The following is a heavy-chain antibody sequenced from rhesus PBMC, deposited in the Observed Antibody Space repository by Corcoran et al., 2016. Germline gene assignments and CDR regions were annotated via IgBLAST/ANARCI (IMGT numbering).Heavy chain of an antibody. D-gene: IGHD1-44*02. V-gene: IGHV3-116*02. J-gene: IGHJ4*01. CDR3: SRDRGWELPVFDY. Sequence: EVRLVESGGGLVQPGGSLRLSCAASGFTFSDYYMSWVRQAPGKGPEWVGLIKKKANEGTAEYAASGKGRFTISSDDSKSIASLKMNSLKAEDTAVYYWSRDRGWELPVFDYWGQGVLVTVSS. CDR2: IKKKANEGTA. CDR1: GFTFSDYY.